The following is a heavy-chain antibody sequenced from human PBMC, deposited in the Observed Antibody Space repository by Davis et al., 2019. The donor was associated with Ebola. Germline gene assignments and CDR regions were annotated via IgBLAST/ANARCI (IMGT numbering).Heavy chain of an antibody. V-gene: IGHV1-46*01. J-gene: IGHJ4*02. Sequence: SVKVSCKTSGFTLTSYYIHWIRQAPGQGLEWMGLIHPSGGSTTYARTFQGIVSMPRDTSTATAFMELTGLTPDDTSVYYCARARSSGWFTYWGQGTQVTVSS. D-gene: IGHD6-19*01. CDR2: IHPSGGST. CDR3: ARARSSGWFTY. CDR1: GFTLTSYY.